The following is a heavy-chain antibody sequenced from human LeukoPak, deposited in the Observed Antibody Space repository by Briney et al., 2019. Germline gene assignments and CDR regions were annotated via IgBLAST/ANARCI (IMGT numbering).Heavy chain of an antibody. CDR1: GFTFSSYW. J-gene: IGHJ4*02. D-gene: IGHD3-16*01. Sequence: PGGSLRLSCAAAGFTFSSYWMHWVRQAPGKGLVWVSRINSDGSSTSYADSVKGRFTISRGNSKNTLYLQMNSLRAEDTAVYYCAKRVVLGSTPFDYWGQGTLVTVSS. CDR2: INSDGSST. CDR3: AKRVVLGSTPFDY. V-gene: IGHV3-74*01.